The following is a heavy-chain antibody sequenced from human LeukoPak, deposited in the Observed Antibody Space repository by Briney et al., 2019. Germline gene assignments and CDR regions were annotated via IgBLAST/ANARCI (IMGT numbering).Heavy chain of an antibody. CDR2: ISGSSTT. Sequence: PGGSLRLSYAASGFSFNRFGMNWVRQAPGKGLEWVSFISGSSTTYYADSVKGRFTISRDNSKNSVYLQMDSLRAEDTAVYYCARGGARIMIVVVNPDYFDSWGQGTLVSVSS. D-gene: IGHD3-22*01. CDR3: ARGGARIMIVVVNPDYFDS. V-gene: IGHV3-48*04. CDR1: GFSFNRFG. J-gene: IGHJ4*02.